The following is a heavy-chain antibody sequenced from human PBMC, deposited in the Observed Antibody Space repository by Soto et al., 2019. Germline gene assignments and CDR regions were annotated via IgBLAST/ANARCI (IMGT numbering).Heavy chain of an antibody. CDR3: ARRWGSYFGPFDY. V-gene: IGHV1-69*01. D-gene: IGHD1-26*01. Sequence: QVQLVQSGAEVKKPGSSVKVSCKASGGTFSSYAISWVRQAPGQRLEWMGGIIPLFGRANYAQKFQGTVTITADEPTSTAYRELRSLRSEDTAVYYCARRWGSYFGPFDYWGQGTLVTVSS. J-gene: IGHJ4*02. CDR1: GGTFSSYA. CDR2: IIPLFGRA.